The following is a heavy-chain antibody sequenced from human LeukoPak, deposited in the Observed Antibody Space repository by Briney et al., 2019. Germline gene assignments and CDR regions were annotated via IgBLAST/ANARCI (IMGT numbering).Heavy chain of an antibody. V-gene: IGHV3-15*01. CDR3: TTAPDSGSRDDY. CDR1: GFTFRSAW. D-gene: IGHD1-26*01. Sequence: GESLRLSCTVSGFTFRSAWMSWVHQAQGKGLEWVGRIRSQTDGGTADHGAPVQGRFTISRDDSQSTVYLQMTSLKIEDTAVYFCTTAPDSGSRDDYWGPGTLVTVSS. J-gene: IGHJ4*02. CDR2: IRSQTDGGTA.